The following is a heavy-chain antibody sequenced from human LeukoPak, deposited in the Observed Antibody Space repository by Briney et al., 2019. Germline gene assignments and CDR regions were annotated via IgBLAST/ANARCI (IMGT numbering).Heavy chain of an antibody. J-gene: IGHJ3*02. CDR2: IYTSGST. CDR1: GGSISSGSYY. Sequence: SQTLSLTCTVSGGSISSGSYYWSWIRQPAGKGLEWIGRIYTSGSTNYNPSLKSRVTISVDTSKNQFSLKLSSVTAADTAVYYCARSDYGDYYDAFDIWGQGTMVTVSS. V-gene: IGHV4-61*02. CDR3: ARSDYGDYYDAFDI. D-gene: IGHD4-17*01.